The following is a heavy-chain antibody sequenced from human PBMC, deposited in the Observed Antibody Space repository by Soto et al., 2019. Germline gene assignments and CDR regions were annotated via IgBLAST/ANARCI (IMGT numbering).Heavy chain of an antibody. Sequence: SETLSLTCSVSGESLSSGGYYWSWIRHHPGKGLEWIGYIYDTESAYYNPSLKSRVTISMDTSENHFAMRLTSVTAADSAVYDCERSSSSSAAADASGQ. V-gene: IGHV4-31*03. CDR3: ERSSSSSAAADA. J-gene: IGHJ5*02. CDR1: GESLSSGGYY. CDR2: IYDTESA. D-gene: IGHD6-6*01.